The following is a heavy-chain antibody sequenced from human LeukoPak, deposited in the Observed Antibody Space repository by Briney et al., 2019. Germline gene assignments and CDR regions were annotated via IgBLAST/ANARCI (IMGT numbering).Heavy chain of an antibody. Sequence: PGGSLRLSCAASGFTLSSYSMNWVRQAPGKGLEWVSYISSSSSTIYYADSVKGRFTISRDNAKNSLYLQMNSLRAEDTAVYYCARGVRFLEWLLYYFDYWGQGTLVTVSS. CDR1: GFTLSSYS. CDR3: ARGVRFLEWLLYYFDY. V-gene: IGHV3-48*04. D-gene: IGHD3-3*01. J-gene: IGHJ4*02. CDR2: ISSSSSTI.